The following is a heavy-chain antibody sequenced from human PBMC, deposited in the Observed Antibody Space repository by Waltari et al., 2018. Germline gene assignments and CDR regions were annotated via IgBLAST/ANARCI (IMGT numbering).Heavy chain of an antibody. CDR2: SSGNGGTT. CDR3: ANDVRDFWSPYYFQY. V-gene: IGHV3-23*04. Sequence: EVQLVESGGGLVQPGGSLRLSCAASGFTFSLYAMSWVRQAPGKGLEWVSGSSGNGGTTYYADSVKGRFTISRDNSKNTLYLQMNSLRAEDTAVYYCANDVRDFWSPYYFQYWGRGTLVTVSS. D-gene: IGHD3-3*01. J-gene: IGHJ4*02. CDR1: GFTFSLYA.